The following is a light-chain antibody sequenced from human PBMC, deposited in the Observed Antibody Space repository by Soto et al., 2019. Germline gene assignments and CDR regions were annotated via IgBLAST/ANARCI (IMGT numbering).Light chain of an antibody. CDR1: QGISNY. J-gene: IGKJ4*01. V-gene: IGKV1-27*01. CDR2: AAS. Sequence: DIQMTQSPSSLSASVGDRVTITCRASQGISNYLSSYQQKPGKVAKLLIYAASNLKSGVPSRVSGSGSGTDLTLTISSRQPEDGGAHCCLKHNNALYLTFGGGTKVEIK. CDR3: LKHNNALYLT.